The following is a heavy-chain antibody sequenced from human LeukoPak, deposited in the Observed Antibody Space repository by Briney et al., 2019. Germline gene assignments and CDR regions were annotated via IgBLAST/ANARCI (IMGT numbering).Heavy chain of an antibody. CDR2: ISAGGGTT. D-gene: IGHD2-2*01. CDR1: GFTFSSYA. V-gene: IGHV3-23*01. J-gene: IGHJ4*02. Sequence: GGSLRLSCATSGFTFSSYAMSWVRQAPGKGLEWVSTISAGGGTTDYADSVQGRFTISRDNSKDTLYLQMNSLRAEDTAVYYCAKGDIVVGYWGQGTLVTVSS. CDR3: AKGDIVVGY.